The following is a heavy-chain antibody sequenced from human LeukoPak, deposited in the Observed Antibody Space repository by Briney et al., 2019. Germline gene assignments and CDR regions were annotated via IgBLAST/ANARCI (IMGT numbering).Heavy chain of an antibody. CDR3: ARGPGYCSGGSCPDY. V-gene: IGHV3-21*01. D-gene: IGHD2-15*01. CDR2: ITSRSSYI. CDR1: GFTFSSYT. J-gene: IGHJ4*02. Sequence: GGPLRLSCAASGFTFSSYTMTWVRQAPGKGLEWVSSITSRSSYIYYADSVKGRFIISRDNAKNSLYLQMNSLRAEDTAVYYCARGPGYCSGGSCPDYWGQGTLVTVSS.